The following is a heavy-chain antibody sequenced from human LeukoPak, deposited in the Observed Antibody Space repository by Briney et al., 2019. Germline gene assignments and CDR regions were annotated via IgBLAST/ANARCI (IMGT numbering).Heavy chain of an antibody. CDR3: ASASYYYDSSGYPRTYYFDY. J-gene: IGHJ4*02. CDR2: IIPIFGTA. V-gene: IGHV1-69*13. Sequence: ASVKVSCKASGGTFSSYAIGWVRQAPGQGLEWMGGIIPIFGTANYAQKFQGRVTITADESTSTAYMELSSLRSEDTAVYYCASASYYYDSSGYPRTYYFDYWGQGTLVTVSS. CDR1: GGTFSSYA. D-gene: IGHD3-22*01.